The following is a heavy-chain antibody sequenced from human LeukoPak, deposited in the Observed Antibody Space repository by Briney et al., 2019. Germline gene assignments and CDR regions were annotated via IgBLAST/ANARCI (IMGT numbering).Heavy chain of an antibody. V-gene: IGHV3-43*02. CDR2: ISADGGST. CDR1: GFTFSNAW. CDR3: AKESGKFDY. J-gene: IGHJ4*02. Sequence: PGESLRLSCAASGFTFSNAWMNWVRQAPGKGLEWVSLISADGGSTFSADSVKGRFSISRDNSKNSLYLQMNSLRSEDTAMYYCAKESGKFDYWGQGTLVAVSS.